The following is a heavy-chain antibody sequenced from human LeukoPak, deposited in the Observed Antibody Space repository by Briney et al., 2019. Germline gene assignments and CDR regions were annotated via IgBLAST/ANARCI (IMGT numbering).Heavy chain of an antibody. J-gene: IGHJ5*02. Sequence: GGSLRLSCAASGFTFSSYAMTWVRQAPGKGLEWVSGISSSGGSTYYADSVKGRFTISRDNSKNTLFLQMSSLRAEDTAVYYCAKDPYVGTSRQGWFDPWGQGTLVTVSS. CDR2: ISSSGGST. CDR1: GFTFSSYA. CDR3: AKDPYVGTSRQGWFDP. V-gene: IGHV3-23*01. D-gene: IGHD2-2*01.